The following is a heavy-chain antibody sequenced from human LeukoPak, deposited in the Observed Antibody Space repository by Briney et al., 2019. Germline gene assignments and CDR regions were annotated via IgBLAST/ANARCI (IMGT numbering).Heavy chain of an antibody. Sequence: ASAKVSCKASGYTSTGYYMHWVRQAPGQGLEWMGWINPNSGGTNYAQKFQGRVTMTRDTSISTAYMELSRLRSDDTAVYYCARYSSGWQYYYYYYYMDVWGKGTTVTVSS. CDR2: INPNSGGT. CDR3: ARYSSGWQYYYYYYYMDV. CDR1: GYTSTGYY. V-gene: IGHV1-2*02. D-gene: IGHD6-19*01. J-gene: IGHJ6*03.